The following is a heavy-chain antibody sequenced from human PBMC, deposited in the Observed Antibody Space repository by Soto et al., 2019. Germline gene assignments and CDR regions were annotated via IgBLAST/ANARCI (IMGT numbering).Heavy chain of an antibody. D-gene: IGHD3-3*01. J-gene: IGHJ5*02. CDR3: AIRIGLRRIFGVAPLNNWFDP. V-gene: IGHV1-69*06. CDR2: IIPIFGTA. CDR1: GGTFSSYA. Sequence: SSVKVSCKGAGGTFSSYAISWVRQAPGQGLEWMGGIIPIFGTANYAQKFQGRVTITADKSTSTAYMELSSLRSEDTAVYYCAIRIGLRRIFGVAPLNNWFDPWGQGTLVTVSS.